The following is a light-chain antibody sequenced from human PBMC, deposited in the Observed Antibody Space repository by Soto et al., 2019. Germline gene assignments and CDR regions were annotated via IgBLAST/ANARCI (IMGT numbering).Light chain of an antibody. V-gene: IGKV3-20*01. CDR3: QQYGRSPWT. CDR2: GAS. Sequence: EIVLTQSPGTVSLSPGERATLSCRASQSVSSSYLAWYQQKPGQAPRLLIYGASSRATGIPDRFSGSGSGTDFTLTISRLEPEDFAVYYCQQYGRSPWTFGQGTKVEIK. CDR1: QSVSSSY. J-gene: IGKJ1*01.